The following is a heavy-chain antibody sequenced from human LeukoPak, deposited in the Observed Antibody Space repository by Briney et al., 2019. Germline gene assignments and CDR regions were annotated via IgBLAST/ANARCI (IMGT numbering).Heavy chain of an antibody. D-gene: IGHD6-19*01. CDR3: ARAGTGIAVAALGY. Sequence: SETLSLTCTVSGGSISSGGYYWSWIRQPPGKGLDWIGYIYHSGSTYYNPSLKSRVTISVDRSKNQFSLKLSSVTAADTAVYYCARAGTGIAVAALGYWGQGTLVTVSS. J-gene: IGHJ4*02. CDR1: GGSISSGGYY. V-gene: IGHV4-30-2*01. CDR2: IYHSGST.